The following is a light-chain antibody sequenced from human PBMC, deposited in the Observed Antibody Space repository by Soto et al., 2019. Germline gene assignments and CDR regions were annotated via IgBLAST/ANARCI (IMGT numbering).Light chain of an antibody. CDR2: ETN. Sequence: QSVLTQPPSVSAAPGQKVTISCSGSSSDIGNNYVSWYQHLPGTAPKLLIFETNRRPSGIPDRFSGSKSGTSATLGITGLQTGDEADYYSGTWDSSLSADVFGPGTKDTVL. CDR1: SSDIGNNY. V-gene: IGLV1-51*02. J-gene: IGLJ1*01. CDR3: GTWDSSLSADV.